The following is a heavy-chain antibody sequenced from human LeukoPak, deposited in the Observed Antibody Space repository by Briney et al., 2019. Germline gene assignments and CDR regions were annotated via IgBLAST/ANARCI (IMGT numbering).Heavy chain of an antibody. V-gene: IGHV4-34*01. CDR1: GFTVSSNY. J-gene: IGHJ3*02. D-gene: IGHD4-17*01. Sequence: GSLRLSCAASGFTVSSNYMSWVRQPPGKGLEWIGEINHSGSTNYNPSLKSRVTISVDTSKNQFSLKLSSVTAADTAVYYCARGSDYGDYLDIWGQGTMVTVSS. CDR2: INHSGST. CDR3: ARGSDYGDYLDI.